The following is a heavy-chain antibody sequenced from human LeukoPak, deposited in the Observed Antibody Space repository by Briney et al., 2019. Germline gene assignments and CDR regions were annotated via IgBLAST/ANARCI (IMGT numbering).Heavy chain of an antibody. Sequence: QPGGSLRLSCAASGFTFSSYAMSWVRQAPGKGLEWVSVIYSGGSTYYADSVKGRFTISRDNSKNTLYLQMNSLRAEDTAVYYCAREEDGSGYFDYWGQGTLVTVSS. V-gene: IGHV3-53*01. CDR2: IYSGGST. CDR1: GFTFSSYA. CDR3: AREEDGSGYFDY. J-gene: IGHJ4*02. D-gene: IGHD5-24*01.